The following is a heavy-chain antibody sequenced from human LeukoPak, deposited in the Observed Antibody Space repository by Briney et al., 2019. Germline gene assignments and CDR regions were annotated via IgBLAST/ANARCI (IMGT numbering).Heavy chain of an antibody. D-gene: IGHD5-18*01. CDR1: GGTFSSYA. V-gene: IGHV1-8*03. J-gene: IGHJ6*03. CDR2: MNPNSGNT. CDR3: ARTGYSYGSLYYYYYMDV. Sequence: ASVKVSCKASGGTFSSYAISWVRQAPGQGLEWMGWMNPNSGNTGYAQKFQGRVTITRNTSISTAYMELSSLRSEDTAVYYCARTGYSYGSLYYYYYMDVWGKGTTVTVSS.